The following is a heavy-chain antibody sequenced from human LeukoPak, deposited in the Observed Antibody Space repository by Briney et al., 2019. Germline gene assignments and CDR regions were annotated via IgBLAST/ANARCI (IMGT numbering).Heavy chain of an antibody. CDR2: INPNSGGT. D-gene: IGHD3-22*01. CDR3: ARELNYDSSGYYFDY. J-gene: IGHJ4*02. Sequence: ASVTVSCKSSGYTFTVYFMHWVRQPPGQGLEWMGFINPNSGGTNYAQKFRGRVTMTRDTSISTAYMELSRLRSDDTAVYYCARELNYDSSGYYFDYWGEGTLVTVSS. CDR1: GYTFTVYF. V-gene: IGHV1-2*02.